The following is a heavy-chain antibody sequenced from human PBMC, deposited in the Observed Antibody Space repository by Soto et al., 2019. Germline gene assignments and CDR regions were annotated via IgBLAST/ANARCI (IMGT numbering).Heavy chain of an antibody. Sequence: PSETLSLTCTVSGASITFGGYSWSWIRQTPWKGLEWIGYINHLETTFYNPSFESRLTLSIDRAKNQFSLKLHSMSAADRAVYFCARGGGSDSFDYWGQGXLVTV. CDR2: INHLETT. CDR3: ARGGGSDSFDY. D-gene: IGHD1-26*01. V-gene: IGHV4-30-2*01. J-gene: IGHJ4*02. CDR1: GASITFGGYS.